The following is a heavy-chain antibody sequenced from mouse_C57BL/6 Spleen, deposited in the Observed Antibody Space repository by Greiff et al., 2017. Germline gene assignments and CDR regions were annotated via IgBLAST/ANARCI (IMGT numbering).Heavy chain of an antibody. CDR2: IDPANGNT. D-gene: IGHD1-1*01. CDR1: GFNIKNTY. CDR3: ARKGITTVVAENYAMDY. V-gene: IGHV14-3*01. J-gene: IGHJ4*01. Sequence: VQLKQSVAELVRPGASVKLSCTASGFNIKNTYMHWVKQRPEQGLEWIGRIDPANGNTKYAPKFQGKATITADTSSNTAYLQLSSLTSEDTAIYYCARKGITTVVAENYAMDYWGQGTSVTVSS.